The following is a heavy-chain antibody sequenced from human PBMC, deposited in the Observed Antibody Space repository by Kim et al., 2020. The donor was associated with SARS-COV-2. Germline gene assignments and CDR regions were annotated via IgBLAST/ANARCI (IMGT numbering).Heavy chain of an antibody. CDR3: ARRPDPIWFGEPSSSRYYFDY. CDR1: GGSISSGGYY. Sequence: SETLSLTCTVSGGSISSGGYYWSWIRQHPGKGLEWIGYIYYSGSTYYNPSLKSRVTISVDTSKNQFSLKLSSVTAADTAVYYCARRPDPIWFGEPSSSRYYFDYWGQGTLVTVSS. V-gene: IGHV4-31*03. CDR2: IYYSGST. D-gene: IGHD3-10*01. J-gene: IGHJ4*02.